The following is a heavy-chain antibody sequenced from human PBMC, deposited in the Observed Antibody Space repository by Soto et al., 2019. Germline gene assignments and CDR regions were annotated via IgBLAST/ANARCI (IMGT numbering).Heavy chain of an antibody. V-gene: IGHV1-69*13. Sequence: SVKVSCKASRGTFSSYAISWVRQAPGQGLEWMGGIIPIFGTANYAQKFQGRVTITADESTSTAYMELSSLRSEDTAVYYCARVLGEDGYNGVFDYWGQGTLVTVSS. J-gene: IGHJ4*02. CDR1: RGTFSSYA. D-gene: IGHD5-12*01. CDR3: ARVLGEDGYNGVFDY. CDR2: IIPIFGTA.